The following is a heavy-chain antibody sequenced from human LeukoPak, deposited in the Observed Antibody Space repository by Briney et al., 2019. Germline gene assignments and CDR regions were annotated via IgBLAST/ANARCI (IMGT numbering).Heavy chain of an antibody. CDR3: VRQANYYYDSSGYYYFDY. J-gene: IGHJ4*02. CDR1: GLTFSSYW. D-gene: IGHD3-22*01. CDR2: IKPDGSEK. V-gene: IGHV3-7*03. Sequence: GGSLRLSCAASGLTFSSYWMSWVRQAPGKGLEWVANIKPDGSEKKYVDSVKGRFTISRDNAKNSLCLQMNSLRAEDTAVYYCVRQANYYYDSSGYYYFDYWGQGTLVTVSS.